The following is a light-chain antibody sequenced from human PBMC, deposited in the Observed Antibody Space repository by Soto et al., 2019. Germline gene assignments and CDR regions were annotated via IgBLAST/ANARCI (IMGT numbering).Light chain of an antibody. CDR3: CSYATTNTWV. CDR1: SSDVGNYNL. CDR2: EGS. V-gene: IGLV2-23*01. J-gene: IGLJ3*02. Sequence: QSALTQPASVSGSPGQSITISCTGTSSDVGNYNLVSWYQQHPGRAPRLMIFEGSKRPSGISNRFSGSKSGNTASLTISGLQAEDEADYYCCSYATTNTWVFGGGTKLTVL.